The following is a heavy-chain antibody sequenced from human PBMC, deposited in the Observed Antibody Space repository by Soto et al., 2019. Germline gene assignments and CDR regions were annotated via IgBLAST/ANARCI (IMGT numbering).Heavy chain of an antibody. CDR2: ISWNSGSI. V-gene: IGHV3-9*01. J-gene: IGHJ4*02. D-gene: IGHD6-13*01. CDR3: AKGYSSSWYETVFDY. Sequence: GGSLRLSCAASGFTFDGYAMHWVRQAPGKGLEWVSGISWNSGSIGYADSVKGRFTISRDNAKNSLYLQMNSLRAEDTALYYCAKGYSSSWYETVFDYWGQGTLVTVSS. CDR1: GFTFDGYA.